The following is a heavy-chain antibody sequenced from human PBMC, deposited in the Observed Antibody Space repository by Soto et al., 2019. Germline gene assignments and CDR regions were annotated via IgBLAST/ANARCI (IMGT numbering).Heavy chain of an antibody. CDR2: IYYSGNT. Sequence: PSETLSLTCTVSGGSISNHFWAWIRRSPGKGLEWIGYIYYSGNTNYNPSLKSRVTMSVDTSKNHFSLNLSSVTAADTAVYFCARQGVTSYYASGSYSYFDYWGQGALVTVSS. V-gene: IGHV4-59*08. D-gene: IGHD3-10*01. J-gene: IGHJ4*02. CDR1: GGSISNHF. CDR3: ARQGVTSYYASGSYSYFDY.